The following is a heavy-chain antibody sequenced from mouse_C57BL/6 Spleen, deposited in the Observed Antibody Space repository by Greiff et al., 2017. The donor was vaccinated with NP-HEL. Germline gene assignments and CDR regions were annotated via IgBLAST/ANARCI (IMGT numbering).Heavy chain of an antibody. D-gene: IGHD2-5*01. CDR2: IDPENGDT. J-gene: IGHJ3*01. CDR1: GFNIKDDY. V-gene: IGHV14-4*01. Sequence: QLQQSGAELVRPGASVKLSCTASGFNIKDDYMHWVKQRPEQGLEWIGWIDPENGDTEYASKFQGKATITADTSSNTAYLQLSSLTSEDTAVYYCTTYYSNHLAYWGQGTLVTVSA. CDR3: TTYYSNHLAY.